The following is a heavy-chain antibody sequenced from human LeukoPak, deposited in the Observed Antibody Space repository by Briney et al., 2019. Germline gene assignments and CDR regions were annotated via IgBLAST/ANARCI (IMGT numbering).Heavy chain of an antibody. CDR2: MSGDGNHY. CDR1: GFTFSTSS. J-gene: IGHJ4*02. V-gene: IGHV3-30-3*01. D-gene: IGHD2-15*01. Sequence: GGSLRLSCAASGFTFSTSSMQWVRQAPGKGLEWLAVMSGDGNHYSYGDSVQGRLSISRDNSKNTLYLHMKSLRVEDTAFYYCARGSVATPPSFNYWGQGTLVTVSS. CDR3: ARGSVATPPSFNY.